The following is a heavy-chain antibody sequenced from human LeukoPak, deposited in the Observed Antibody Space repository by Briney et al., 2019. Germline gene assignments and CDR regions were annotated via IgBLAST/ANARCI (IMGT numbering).Heavy chain of an antibody. Sequence: GASVKSSCKTSGYTFTSDGISWVRQAPGQGLEWMGWITAYNGNTNYAQKLQGRVTMTTDTSTSTAYMELRSLRSDDTAVYYCARDGPGELLESYYYGMDVWGQGTTVTVSS. CDR1: GYTFTSDG. J-gene: IGHJ6*02. CDR3: ARDGPGELLESYYYGMDV. CDR2: ITAYNGNT. D-gene: IGHD3-10*01. V-gene: IGHV1-18*01.